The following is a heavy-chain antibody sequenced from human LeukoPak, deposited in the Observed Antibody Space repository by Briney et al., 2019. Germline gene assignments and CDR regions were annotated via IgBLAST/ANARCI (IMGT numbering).Heavy chain of an antibody. Sequence: GGSLRLSCAASGFTFSSSEMYWVRQAPGKGLEWVSYISTTCNTKYYADSVQGRFTVSRDNGQSLLFLQMNSLRAGDTAIYYCARVFVSGYDVLTGYFRAFDYWGQGALVTVSS. CDR3: ARVFVSGYDVLTGYFRAFDY. V-gene: IGHV3-48*03. D-gene: IGHD3-9*01. CDR1: GFTFSSSE. CDR2: ISTTCNTK. J-gene: IGHJ4*02.